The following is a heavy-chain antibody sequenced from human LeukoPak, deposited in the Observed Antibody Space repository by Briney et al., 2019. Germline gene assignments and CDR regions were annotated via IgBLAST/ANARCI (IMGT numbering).Heavy chain of an antibody. CDR2: IKTNTGGGTA. V-gene: IGHV3-15*01. CDR1: GFTFSNAW. D-gene: IGHD1-26*01. CDR3: TTDPYVGVHFDY. J-gene: IGHJ4*02. Sequence: GGSLRLSCAASGFTFSNAWMSWVRQAPGKGLEWVGRIKTNTGGGTADYAAPVKGRFTISRDDSKNTWYLQMNSLKTEDTAVYYCTTDPYVGVHFDYWGQGTLVTVSS.